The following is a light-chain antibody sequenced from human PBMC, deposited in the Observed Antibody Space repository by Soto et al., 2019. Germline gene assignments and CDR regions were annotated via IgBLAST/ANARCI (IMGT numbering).Light chain of an antibody. CDR2: AAS. V-gene: IGKV1-39*01. CDR1: QSISSY. CDR3: QQSYSTLLT. Sequence: DIQMPQSPSSLSASVGDRVTITCRASQSISSYLNWYQQKPGKAPKLLIYAASSLQSGVPSRFSGSGSGTDFTRTISSLQPEDFATYYGQQSYSTLLTFGGGTKVEIK. J-gene: IGKJ4*01.